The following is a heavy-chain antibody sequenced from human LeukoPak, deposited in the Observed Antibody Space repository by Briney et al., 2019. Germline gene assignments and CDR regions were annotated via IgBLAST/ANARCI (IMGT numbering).Heavy chain of an antibody. V-gene: IGHV1-69*13. CDR2: IIPIFGTA. CDR3: ARAPGYSSGWLHFQH. Sequence: ASVKVSCKASVGTFSRNAISWVRQAPGQGLEWMGGIIPIFGTANYAQKFQGRVTITADESTSTAYMELSSLRSEDTAVYYCARAPGYSSGWLHFQHWGQGTLVTVSS. J-gene: IGHJ1*01. CDR1: VGTFSRNA. D-gene: IGHD6-19*01.